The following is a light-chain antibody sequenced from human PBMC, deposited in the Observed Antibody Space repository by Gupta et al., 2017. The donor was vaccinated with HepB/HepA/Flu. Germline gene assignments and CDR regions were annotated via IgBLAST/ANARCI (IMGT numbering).Light chain of an antibody. V-gene: IGLV1-47*02. CDR1: SSNVGRDN. J-gene: IGLJ1*01. Sequence: QPVLTPQPSASGTPGQRVAISCSGSSSNVGRDNVYWYRQLPGTAPKLLIYNDDRRPSGVPDRFSGSKSGTSASLAISGLRSEDEADYYCAAWDNSLSAYVFGTGTGVTVL. CDR3: AAWDNSLSAYV. CDR2: NDD.